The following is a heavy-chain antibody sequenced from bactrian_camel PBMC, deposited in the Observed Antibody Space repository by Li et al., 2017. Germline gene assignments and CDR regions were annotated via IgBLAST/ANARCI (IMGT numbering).Heavy chain of an antibody. D-gene: IGHD5*01. Sequence: VQLVESGGASVQAGGSLRLSCAVSGYTYSGTCVGWFRQAPGSEREGVAAIYTPAGSTHYAESVKGRFTISRDNAKNTVYLQMNSLKPEDTALYYCSVATTSGTFNYWGQGTQVTVS. J-gene: IGHJ4*01. V-gene: IGHV3S40*01. CDR2: IYTPAGST. CDR3: SVATTSGTFNY. CDR1: GYTYSGTC.